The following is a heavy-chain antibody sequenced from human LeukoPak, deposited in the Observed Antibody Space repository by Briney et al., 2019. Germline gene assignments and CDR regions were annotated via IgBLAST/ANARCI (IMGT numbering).Heavy chain of an antibody. CDR1: GGSISSYY. V-gene: IGHV4-59*01. J-gene: IGHJ5*02. CDR2: IYYSGST. D-gene: IGHD5-12*01. Sequence: SETLSLTCTVSGGSISSYYWSWIRQPPGKGLEWIGYIYYSGSTNYNPSLKSRVTISVDTSKNQFSLKLSSVTAADTAVYYCARSGILASVDIVATRRYNWFDPWGQGTLVTVSS. CDR3: ARSGILASVDIVATRRYNWFDP.